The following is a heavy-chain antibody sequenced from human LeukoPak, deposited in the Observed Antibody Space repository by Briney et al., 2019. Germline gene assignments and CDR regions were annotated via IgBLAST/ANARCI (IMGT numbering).Heavy chain of an antibody. CDR3: ARDNPDLGYCSGGSCSYFDY. D-gene: IGHD2-15*01. J-gene: IGHJ4*02. CDR1: GYTFTSYG. V-gene: IGHV1-69*13. Sequence: SVKVSCKASGYTFTSYGISWVRQAPGQGLEWMGGIIPIFGTANYAQKFQGRVTITADESTSTAYMELSSLRSEDTAVYYCARDNPDLGYCSGGSCSYFDYWGQGTLVTVSS. CDR2: IIPIFGTA.